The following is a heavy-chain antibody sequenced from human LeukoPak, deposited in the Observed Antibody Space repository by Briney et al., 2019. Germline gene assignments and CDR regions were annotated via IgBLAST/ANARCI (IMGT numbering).Heavy chain of an antibody. CDR1: GFTFSNYG. J-gene: IGHJ4*02. V-gene: IGHV3-30*18. D-gene: IGHD2-2*01. CDR3: AKRRAHCTSTTCLDN. CDR2: ISYDGTNK. Sequence: PGGSLRLSCAASGFTFSNYGMHWVRQAPGKGLEWVAVISYDGTNKYYADSVKGRFTISRDNSKNTLYVQMNSLRAEDTAVYYCAKRRAHCTSTTCLDNWGQGTLVTVSS.